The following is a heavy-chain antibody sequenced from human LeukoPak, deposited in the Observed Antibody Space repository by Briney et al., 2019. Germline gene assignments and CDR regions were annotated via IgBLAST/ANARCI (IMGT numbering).Heavy chain of an antibody. CDR1: GFTFSSYG. J-gene: IGHJ4*02. Sequence: GGSLRLSCAASGFTFSSYGMHWVRQAPGKGLERVAVISYDGSNKYYADSVKGRFTVSRDNSKNTLYLQMNSLRAEDTAVYYCAKGPYSSSWYLGYWGQGALVTVSS. V-gene: IGHV3-30*18. D-gene: IGHD6-13*01. CDR2: ISYDGSNK. CDR3: AKGPYSSSWYLGY.